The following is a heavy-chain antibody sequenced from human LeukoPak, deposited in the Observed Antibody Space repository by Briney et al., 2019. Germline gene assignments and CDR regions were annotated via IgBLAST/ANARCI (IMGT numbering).Heavy chain of an antibody. V-gene: IGHV4-59*01. Sequence: SETLSLTCTVSGGSISGYYWSWIRQPPGKGLEWIGYIYYSGSTNYNPSLKSRVTISVDTSKNQFSLKLSSVTAADTAVYYCARAGYSYGYLDYWGQGTLVTVSS. CDR2: IYYSGST. J-gene: IGHJ4*02. CDR3: ARAGYSYGYLDY. D-gene: IGHD5-18*01. CDR1: GGSISGYY.